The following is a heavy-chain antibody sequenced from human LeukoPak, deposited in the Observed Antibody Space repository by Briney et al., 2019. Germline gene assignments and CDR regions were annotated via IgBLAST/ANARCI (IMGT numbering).Heavy chain of an antibody. CDR2: IRYDGSNK. CDR1: GFTFSSYG. Sequence: GGSLRLSCAASGFTFSSYGMHWVRQAPGKGLEWVAFIRYDGSNKYYADSVKGRFTISRDNSKNTLYLQMNSLRAEDTAVYYCVGYGSGSYYNYYMDVWGKGTTVTVSS. J-gene: IGHJ6*03. D-gene: IGHD3-10*01. V-gene: IGHV3-30*02. CDR3: VGYGSGSYYNYYMDV.